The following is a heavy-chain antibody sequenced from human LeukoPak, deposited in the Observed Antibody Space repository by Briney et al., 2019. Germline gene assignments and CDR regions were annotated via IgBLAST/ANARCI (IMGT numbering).Heavy chain of an antibody. D-gene: IGHD3-10*01. CDR2: IYPGDSDT. CDR1: GYSFTSYW. V-gene: IGHV5-51*01. CDR3: ARLKGSGSYISTWFDP. J-gene: IGHJ5*02. Sequence: GESLKISCKGSGYSFTSYWIGWVRQMPGKGLEWMGIIYPGDSDTRYSPSFQGQVTISADKSISTAYLQWSSLKASDTAMYYCARLKGSGSYISTWFDPWGQGTLVTVSS.